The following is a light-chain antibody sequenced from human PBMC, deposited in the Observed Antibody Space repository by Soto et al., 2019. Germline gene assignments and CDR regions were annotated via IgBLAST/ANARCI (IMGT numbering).Light chain of an antibody. V-gene: IGLV2-14*01. CDR3: SSYTSTTTPVV. CDR1: SSDVGGYNS. J-gene: IGLJ2*01. CDR2: EVN. Sequence: QSALTQPASVSGSPGQSITISCTGTSSDVGGYNSVYWYQQHPGRAPKLLIYEVNNRPSGVSYRFSGSKSGNTASLTISGLQAEDEADYHCSSYTSTTTPVVFGGGTKVTVL.